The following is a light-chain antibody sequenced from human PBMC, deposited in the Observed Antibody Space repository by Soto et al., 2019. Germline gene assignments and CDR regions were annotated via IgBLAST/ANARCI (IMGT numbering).Light chain of an antibody. Sequence: QSALTQPPSASGSPGQSVAISCTGTSSDVGGYSYVSWYQQHPGKAPKLMIYEVNKRPSGVPDRFSGSKSGNTDSLTVSGLQAEDEADYYCSSYAGSSNVFGTGTK. CDR3: SSYAGSSNV. J-gene: IGLJ1*01. V-gene: IGLV2-8*01. CDR2: EVN. CDR1: SSDVGGYSY.